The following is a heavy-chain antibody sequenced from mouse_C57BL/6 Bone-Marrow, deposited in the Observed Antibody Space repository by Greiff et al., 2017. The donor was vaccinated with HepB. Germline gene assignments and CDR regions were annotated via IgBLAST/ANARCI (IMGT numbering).Heavy chain of an antibody. J-gene: IGHJ4*01. CDR2: INPNYGTT. Sequence: EVQRVESGPELVKPCASVKISCKASGYSFTDYNMNWVKQSNGKSLEWIGVINPNYGTTSYNQKFKGKATLTVDQSSSTAYMQLNSLTSEDSAVYYCARFWYGYDGWYYAMDYWGQGTSVTVSS. V-gene: IGHV1-39*01. CDR3: ARFWYGYDGWYYAMDY. CDR1: GYSFTDYN. D-gene: IGHD2-2*01.